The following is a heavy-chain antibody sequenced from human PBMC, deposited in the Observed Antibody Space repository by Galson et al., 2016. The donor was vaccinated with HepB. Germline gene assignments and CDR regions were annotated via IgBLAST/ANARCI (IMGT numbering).Heavy chain of an antibody. CDR2: IYPGDSDA. D-gene: IGHD5-18*01. CDR3: ARQPFHSYGRSYLDL. Sequence: QSGAEVKKPGESLRISCAASGYSFARFWIGWVRQLPGKGLEWMGIIYPGDSDARYSPSPQGQVTISDDKSINTAYLQWSRLKATDTAMYYCARQPFHSYGRSYLDLWGQGTLVTVSS. J-gene: IGHJ4*02. CDR1: GYSFARFW. V-gene: IGHV5-51*01.